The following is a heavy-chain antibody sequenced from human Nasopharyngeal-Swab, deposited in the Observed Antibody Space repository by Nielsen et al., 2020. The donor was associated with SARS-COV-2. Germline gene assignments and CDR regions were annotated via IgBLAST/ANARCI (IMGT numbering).Heavy chain of an antibody. V-gene: IGHV3-30-3*01. CDR3: ARDQVDTAMVFFSYYYYGMDV. CDR1: GFTFSSYA. J-gene: IGHJ6*02. D-gene: IGHD5-18*01. CDR2: ISYDGSNK. Sequence: GGSLRLSCAASGFTFSSYAMHWVRQAPGKGLEWVAVISYDGSNKYYADSVKGRFTISRDNSKNTLYLQMNSLRAEDTAVYYCARDQVDTAMVFFSYYYYGMDVWGQGTTVIVSS.